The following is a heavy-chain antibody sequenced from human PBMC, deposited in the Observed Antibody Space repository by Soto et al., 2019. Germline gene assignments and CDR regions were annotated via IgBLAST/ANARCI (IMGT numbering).Heavy chain of an antibody. CDR2: INPSGGST. CDR1: GYIFTSYY. D-gene: IGHD3-3*01. J-gene: IGHJ4*02. Sequence: ASVKVSCKASGYIFTSYYMHWVRQAPGQGLEWMGIINPSGGSTSYAQKFQGRVTMTRDTSTSTVYMELSSLRSEDTAVYYCARASGDTIFGVVTPAFDDWGQGTLVTVSS. CDR3: ARASGDTIFGVVTPAFDD. V-gene: IGHV1-46*01.